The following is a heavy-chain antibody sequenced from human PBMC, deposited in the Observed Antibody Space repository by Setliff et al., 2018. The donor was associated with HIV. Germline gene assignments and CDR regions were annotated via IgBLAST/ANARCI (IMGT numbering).Heavy chain of an antibody. J-gene: IGHJ4*02. CDR3: TTTLSLWFGAPFDY. Sequence: GGSLRLSCVASGFSLGGSGMHWVRQAPGKGLEWVAIIWFDGSKKYFADSVKGRFTISRDNSKNTLYLQMNSLKSEDTAVYYCTTTLSLWFGAPFDYWGQGTLVTVSS. D-gene: IGHD3-10*01. CDR1: GFSLGGSG. CDR2: IWFDGSKK. V-gene: IGHV3-33*03.